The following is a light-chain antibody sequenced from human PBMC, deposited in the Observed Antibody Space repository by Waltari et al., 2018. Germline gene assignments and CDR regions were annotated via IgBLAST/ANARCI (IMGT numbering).Light chain of an antibody. CDR2: GAS. V-gene: IGKV3-20*01. Sequence: VILTQSPATLSLSPGERATLSCRASQSVSSYLAWYQQKPGQAPRLLIYGASSRATGIPDRFSGSGSGTEFTLTISSLEPEDFEVYYCQKYSSSPFTFGPGTKLDRK. CDR3: QKYSSSPFT. CDR1: QSVSSY. J-gene: IGKJ3*01.